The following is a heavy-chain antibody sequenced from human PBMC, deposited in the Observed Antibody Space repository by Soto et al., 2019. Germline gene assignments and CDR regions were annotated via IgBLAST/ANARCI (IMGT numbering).Heavy chain of an antibody. Sequence: QITLKESGPTLVKPTQTLTLTCTFSGFALTYSGEGVGWISQPPGKTLEWLALVYWDDDKRYNPSLRSRLTITKDTSKKQVVLTMTNMDPVDTATYYCVQSRCGGDCLTFYSSHAYYGLDVWGQGTPVTVSS. CDR2: VYWDDDK. CDR1: GFALTYSGEG. CDR3: VQSRCGGDCLTFYSSHAYYGLDV. V-gene: IGHV2-5*02. D-gene: IGHD2-21*02. J-gene: IGHJ6*02.